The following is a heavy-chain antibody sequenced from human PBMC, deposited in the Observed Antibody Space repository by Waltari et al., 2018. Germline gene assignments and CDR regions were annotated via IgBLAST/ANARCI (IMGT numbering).Heavy chain of an antibody. V-gene: IGHV3-43D*04. Sequence: VQLVASGGXVVQPXGXLRLSCAAXGFTFDDYAMPWVXPAPGKGLEWVSLISWDGGSTYYADXXKXRFTISRDXSKNSXYLXMNSLRAEXXAXYYXAXXGYSSGLXXXYWGQXXXXTVSS. J-gene: IGHJ4*02. CDR1: GFTFDDYA. D-gene: IGHD6-19*01. CDR3: AXXGYSSGLXXXY. CDR2: ISWDGGST.